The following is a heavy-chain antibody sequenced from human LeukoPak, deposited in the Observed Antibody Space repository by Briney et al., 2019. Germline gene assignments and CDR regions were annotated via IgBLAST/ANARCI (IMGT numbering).Heavy chain of an antibody. Sequence: ASVKVSCKASGYTFTSYDINWVRQATGQGLEWMGWIDPNSGGPNYAQKFQGRVTLARDTSISTAYMELSNLRSDDTAVYYCARERDISAFDLWGQGTMVTVSS. V-gene: IGHV1-2*02. CDR1: GYTFTSYD. CDR2: IDPNSGGP. CDR3: ARERDISAFDL. J-gene: IGHJ3*01.